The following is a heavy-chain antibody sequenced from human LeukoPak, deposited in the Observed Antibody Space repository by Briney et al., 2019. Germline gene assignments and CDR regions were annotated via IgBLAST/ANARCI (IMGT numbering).Heavy chain of an antibody. V-gene: IGHV3-30*18. CDR2: ISYDGSNK. Sequence: GGSLRLSCAASGFTFGSYGMHWVRQAPGKGLEWVAVISYDGSNKYYADSVKGRFTISRDNSKNTLYLQMNSLRAEDTAVYYCAKAYLWFGELNYYYGMDVWGQGTTVTVSS. J-gene: IGHJ6*02. CDR3: AKAYLWFGELNYYYGMDV. CDR1: GFTFGSYG. D-gene: IGHD3-10*01.